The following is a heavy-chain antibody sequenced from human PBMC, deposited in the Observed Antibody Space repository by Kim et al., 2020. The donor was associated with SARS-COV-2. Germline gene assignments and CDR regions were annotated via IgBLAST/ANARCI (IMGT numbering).Heavy chain of an antibody. V-gene: IGHV3-53*01. D-gene: IGHD4-17*01. Sequence: TCYAESVKGRFTISRDHSKNPLYLQMNSLRAEDTAVYYCARGSYGGGWFYPWGQGTLVTVSS. J-gene: IGHJ5*02. CDR2: T. CDR3: ARGSYGGGWFYP.